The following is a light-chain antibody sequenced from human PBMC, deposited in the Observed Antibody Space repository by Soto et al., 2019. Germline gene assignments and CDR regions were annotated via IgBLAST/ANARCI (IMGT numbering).Light chain of an antibody. Sequence: DIQMTQSPSSLSASVGDRVTITCQASQDINNYLNWYQQKPGKAPKLLIYDASNLETGVTSRFSGSGSGTDFTFTISSLQPEDIATYYCQQFDNVPRTFGQGTKLEIK. CDR3: QQFDNVPRT. V-gene: IGKV1-33*01. J-gene: IGKJ2*01. CDR1: QDINNY. CDR2: DAS.